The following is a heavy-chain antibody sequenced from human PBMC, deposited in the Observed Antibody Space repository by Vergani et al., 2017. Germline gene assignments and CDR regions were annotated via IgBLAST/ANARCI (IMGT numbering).Heavy chain of an antibody. V-gene: IGHV1-2*02. Sequence: QVQLVQSGAEVKKPGASVKVSCKASGYTFTGYYMHWVRQAPGQGLEWMGWINPNSGGKNYAQKFQGRVTMTRDTSISTAYMELSRLRSDDTAVYYCARDIDSFQVLYYYYYGMDVWGQGTTVTVSS. CDR3: ARDIDSFQVLYYYYYGMDV. D-gene: IGHD1-26*01. J-gene: IGHJ6*02. CDR2: INPNSGGK. CDR1: GYTFTGYY.